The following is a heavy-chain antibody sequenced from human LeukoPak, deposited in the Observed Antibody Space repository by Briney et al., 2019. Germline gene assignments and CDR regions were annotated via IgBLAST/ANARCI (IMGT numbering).Heavy chain of an antibody. J-gene: IGHJ1*01. Sequence: GASVKVSCKASGYTFTSYYMHWVRQAPGQGLKWMGIINPSGGSTSYAQKLQGRVTMTRDTSTSTVYMELSSLRSEDTAVYYCAREGVPAANSAEYFQHWGQGTLVTVSS. CDR1: GYTFTSYY. CDR2: INPSGGST. D-gene: IGHD2-2*01. V-gene: IGHV1-46*04. CDR3: AREGVPAANSAEYFQH.